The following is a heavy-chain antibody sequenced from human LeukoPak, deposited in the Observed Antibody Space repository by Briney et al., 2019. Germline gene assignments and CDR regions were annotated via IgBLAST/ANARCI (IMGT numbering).Heavy chain of an antibody. CDR3: ARVYYGSGSLHYYYYYMDV. J-gene: IGHJ6*03. Sequence: GGSLRLSCAASGFTVRSNYMIWVRQAPGKGLKWVSVIYSGGSTYYTDSVKGRFTISRDNSKNTLYLQMNSLRADDTAVYYCARVYYGSGSLHYYYYYMDVWGKGTTVTISS. V-gene: IGHV3-53*01. CDR1: GFTVRSNY. D-gene: IGHD3-10*01. CDR2: IYSGGST.